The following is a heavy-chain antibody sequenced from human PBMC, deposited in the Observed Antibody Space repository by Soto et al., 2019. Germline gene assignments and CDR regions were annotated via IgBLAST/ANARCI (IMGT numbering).Heavy chain of an antibody. CDR1: GYDFTTYG. D-gene: IGHD1-1*01. V-gene: IGHV1-18*01. CDR2: ISAHNGNT. J-gene: IGHJ4*02. CDR3: ARGRYGDY. Sequence: QVHLVQSGAEVKKPGASVKVSCKGSGYDFTTYGLTWVRQAPGQGLEWMAWISAHNGNTDYAQKLQGRVTVTRDTSTSTAYMELRSLRSDDTAMYYCARGRYGDYWGQGDLVTVSS.